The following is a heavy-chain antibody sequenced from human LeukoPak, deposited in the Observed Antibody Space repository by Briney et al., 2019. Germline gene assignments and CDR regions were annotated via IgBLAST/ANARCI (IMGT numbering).Heavy chain of an antibody. Sequence: GGSLRLSCEAAGFAFSSYSMHWVRQAPGKGLEWVAAIWPDGSNKYYANSVKGRFTISRDNSKNTLYLQMNSLRAEDTAVYYCARFSRGAFDIWGQGTMVTVSS. CDR3: ARFSRGAFDI. J-gene: IGHJ3*02. V-gene: IGHV3-33*01. CDR1: GFAFSSYS. D-gene: IGHD5-24*01. CDR2: IWPDGSNK.